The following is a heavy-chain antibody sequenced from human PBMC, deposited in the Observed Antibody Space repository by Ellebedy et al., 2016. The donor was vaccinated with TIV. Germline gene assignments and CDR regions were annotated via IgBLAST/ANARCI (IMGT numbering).Heavy chain of an antibody. CDR3: ARSITGTWYFDL. D-gene: IGHD1-7*01. J-gene: IGHJ2*01. CDR1: GYSFNSYW. V-gene: IGHV5-51*01. CDR2: IYPGDADT. Sequence: GESLKISCKGSGYSFNSYWIGWVRQMPGKGLEWMGIIYPGDADTRYSPSFQGQVTISADKSNSTAYLQWSSLKASDTGIYYCARSITGTWYFDLWGRGTLVTVSS.